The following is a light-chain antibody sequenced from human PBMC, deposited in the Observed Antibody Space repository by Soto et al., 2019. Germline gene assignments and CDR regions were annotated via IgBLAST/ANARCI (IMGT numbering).Light chain of an antibody. CDR3: AAWDDSLSGRV. J-gene: IGLJ3*02. Sequence: QLVLTQPPSASGTPGQRVTISCSGSSSNIGSNYVYWYQQLPGTAPKLLIYRNNQRPSGVPDRFSGSKSGTSASLAISGLRSEDEADYYCAAWDDSLSGRVFGGGTKLNVL. CDR1: SSNIGSNY. CDR2: RNN. V-gene: IGLV1-47*01.